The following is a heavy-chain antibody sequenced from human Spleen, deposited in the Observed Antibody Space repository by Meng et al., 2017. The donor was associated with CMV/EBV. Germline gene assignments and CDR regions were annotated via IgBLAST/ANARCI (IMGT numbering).Heavy chain of an antibody. CDR3: AKLDRGVPAAKISHKFAFDM. Sequence: DASPMHWVRQTPGKGLEWVSLISWDGGSTYYADSVKGRFTISRGNSKNCLYLQMNSLRSEDTALYYCAKLDRGVPAAKISHKFAFDMWGQGTMVTVSS. D-gene: IGHD2-2*01. J-gene: IGHJ3*02. V-gene: IGHV3-43*01. CDR1: DASP. CDR2: ISWDGGST.